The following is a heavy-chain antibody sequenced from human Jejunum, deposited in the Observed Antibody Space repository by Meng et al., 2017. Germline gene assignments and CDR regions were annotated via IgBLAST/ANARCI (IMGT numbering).Heavy chain of an antibody. Sequence: GESLKISWVTSGCNSSTYNMNWVRQAPGQGLEWVSSITSSSTYIYQADSPRGRFTISRDNAENTVHLQMNSLRDEDTAVYHCARGAGPYCGGDCYSVGLDVWGQGTAVTVSS. CDR1: GCNSSTYN. D-gene: IGHD2-21*01. V-gene: IGHV3-21*06. J-gene: IGHJ6*02. CDR3: ARGAGPYCGGDCYSVGLDV. CDR2: ITSSSTYI.